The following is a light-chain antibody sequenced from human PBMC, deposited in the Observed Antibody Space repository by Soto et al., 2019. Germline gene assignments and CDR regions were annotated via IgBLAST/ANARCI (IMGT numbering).Light chain of an antibody. CDR1: SSDVGSYNY. Sequence: QSALTQPPSAPGSPGQSVTISCTGTSSDVGSYNYVSWYQHHPGKAPKVMIYEVNKRPSGVPDRFSGSKSGNTASLTVSGLQAEDEADYYCGSYADSNNYVFGTGTKLTVL. CDR2: EVN. V-gene: IGLV2-8*01. J-gene: IGLJ1*01. CDR3: GSYADSNNYV.